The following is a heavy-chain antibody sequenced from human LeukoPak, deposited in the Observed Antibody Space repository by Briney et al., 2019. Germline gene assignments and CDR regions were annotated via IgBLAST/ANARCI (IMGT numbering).Heavy chain of an antibody. Sequence: GGSLRLSCAASGFTFSSYAMHWVRQAPGKGLEWVAVISYDGSNKYYADSVKGRFTISRDNSKNTLYLQMNSLRAEDTAVYYCARGGRVVANNNWFDPWGQGTLVTVSS. CDR3: ARGGRVVANNNWFDP. V-gene: IGHV3-30*04. D-gene: IGHD2-15*01. CDR1: GFTFSSYA. J-gene: IGHJ5*02. CDR2: ISYDGSNK.